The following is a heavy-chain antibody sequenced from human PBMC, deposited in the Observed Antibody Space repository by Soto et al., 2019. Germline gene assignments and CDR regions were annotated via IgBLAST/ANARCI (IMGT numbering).Heavy chain of an antibody. CDR1: TFTFSDFG. CDR3: AKSTYCNGGSCVPQY. CDR2: ISYDGSDQ. V-gene: IGHV3-30*18. D-gene: IGHD2-15*01. Sequence: QVQVEEVGGGVVQPGRSLRLSCAGPTFTFSDFGFHWVRQAPGKGLEWVAMISYDGSDQYYGDSVQGRFTIYRDDSKNTVYLQMNSLRAEDTAMYYCAKSTYCNGGSCVPQYWGPGTLVTVSS. J-gene: IGHJ4*02.